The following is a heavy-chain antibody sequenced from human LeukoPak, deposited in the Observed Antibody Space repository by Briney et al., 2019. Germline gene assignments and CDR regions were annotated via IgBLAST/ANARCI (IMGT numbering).Heavy chain of an antibody. CDR3: ASWFGENDALDI. V-gene: IGHV1-46*01. CDR2: INPSGGST. CDR1: GYTFTSQY. Sequence: ASAKVSCKASGYTFTSQYVHWVRQAPGRGLEWMGIINPSGGSTRYAQKFQGRVTMTRDTSTSTVYMELKRLRSEDTAVYYCASWFGENDALDIWGQGTMVTVSS. J-gene: IGHJ3*02. D-gene: IGHD3-10*01.